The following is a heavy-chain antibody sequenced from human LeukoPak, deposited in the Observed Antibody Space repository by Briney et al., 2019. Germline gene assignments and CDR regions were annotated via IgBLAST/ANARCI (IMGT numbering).Heavy chain of an antibody. CDR1: GGTFSSYA. D-gene: IGHD6-19*01. Sequence: GSSVKVSCKASGGTFSSYAISWVRQAPGQGLEWMGWINPNSGGTNYAQKFQGRVTMTRDTSISTAYMELSRLRSDDTAVYYCARAEGIAVAGSAFDIWGQGTMVTVSS. V-gene: IGHV1-2*02. J-gene: IGHJ3*02. CDR2: INPNSGGT. CDR3: ARAEGIAVAGSAFDI.